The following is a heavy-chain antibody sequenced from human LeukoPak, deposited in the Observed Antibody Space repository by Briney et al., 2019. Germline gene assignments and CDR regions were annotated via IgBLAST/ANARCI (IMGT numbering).Heavy chain of an antibody. V-gene: IGHV3-48*03. J-gene: IGHJ5*01. CDR1: GFTFSSYE. Sequence: GGSLRLSCAAYGFTFSSYEMNWVRQAPGKGLEWVSYISSSGSTIHYADSVKGRFTISRDNAKNSLYLQMNSLRAEDTAVYFCAREDPDWFDSWGQGTLVTVSS. CDR3: AREDPDWFDS. CDR2: ISSSGSTI.